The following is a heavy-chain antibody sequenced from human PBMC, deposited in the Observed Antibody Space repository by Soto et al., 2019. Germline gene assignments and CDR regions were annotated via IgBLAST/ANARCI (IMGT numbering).Heavy chain of an antibody. CDR1: GGTFSSYA. V-gene: IGHV1-69*06. CDR2: IIPIFGTA. CDR3: ARKREPSIAVAGTEYYYYGMDV. Sequence: QVQLVQSGAEVKKPGSSVKVSCKASGGTFSSYAISWVRQAPGQGLEWRGGIIPIFGTANYAQKFQGRVTIHADKSTSTAYMELSSLRSEDTAVYYCARKREPSIAVAGTEYYYYGMDVWGQGTTVTVSS. J-gene: IGHJ6*02. D-gene: IGHD6-19*01.